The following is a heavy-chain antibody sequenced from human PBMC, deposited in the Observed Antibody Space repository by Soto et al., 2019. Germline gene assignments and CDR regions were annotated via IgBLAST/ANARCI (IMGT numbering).Heavy chain of an antibody. D-gene: IGHD5-18*01. V-gene: IGHV1-18*04. CDR1: GYTFTSYG. J-gene: IGHJ4*02. CDR3: ARGPMGYCYGGASGY. CDR2: ISAYNGNT. Sequence: ASVKVSCKASGYTFTSYGISWVRQAPGQGLEWMGWISAYNGNTNYAQKLQGRVTMTTDTSTSTAYMELRSLRSDDTAVYYCARGPMGYCYGGASGYWGQGTLVTVSS.